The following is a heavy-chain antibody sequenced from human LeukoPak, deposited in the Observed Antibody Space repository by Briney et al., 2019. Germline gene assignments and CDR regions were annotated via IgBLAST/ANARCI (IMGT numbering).Heavy chain of an antibody. Sequence: GGSLRLSCAAAGFTFSSFAMNWVRQAPGKGLEWVSTITGSGSTTFYADCVKGRFTISRDNSKKTLFLQMNSLRAEDTAVYFCAKQIVVVTAGMNYFDNWGQGTLVTVSS. CDR1: GFTFSSFA. V-gene: IGHV3-23*01. J-gene: IGHJ4*02. CDR2: ITGSGSTT. CDR3: AKQIVVVTAGMNYFDN. D-gene: IGHD2-15*01.